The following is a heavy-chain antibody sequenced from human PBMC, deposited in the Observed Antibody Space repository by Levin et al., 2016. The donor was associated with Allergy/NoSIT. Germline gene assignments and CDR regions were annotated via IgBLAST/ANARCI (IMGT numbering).Heavy chain of an antibody. V-gene: IGHV3-33*01. J-gene: IGHJ4*02. D-gene: IGHD3-10*01. Sequence: GESLKISCVASGFNFSNYGMHWVRQAPGKGLEWLAVIWYDGSNKYYADSVRGRFTISRDSSRNTVDLQMSGLTSDDTAVYYCVGERWNGMGPGGDFEYWGQGTLVIVSS. CDR2: IWYDGSNK. CDR3: VGERWNGMGPGGDFEY. CDR1: GFNFSNYG.